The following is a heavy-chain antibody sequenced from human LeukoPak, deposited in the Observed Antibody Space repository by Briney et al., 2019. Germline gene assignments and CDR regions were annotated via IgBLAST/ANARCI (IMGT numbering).Heavy chain of an antibody. V-gene: IGHV3-74*01. J-gene: IGHJ3*02. CDR1: GFTFGTFW. CDR3: AKGYGGNEFSRGNAFDI. CDR2: INTDGSDT. D-gene: IGHD4-23*01. Sequence: GGSLRLSCAASGFTFGTFWMHWVRQAPGKGLVWVSRINTDGSDTTYADSVKGRFTISRDDSKNTLYLQMNTLRAEDTAVYYCAKGYGGNEFSRGNAFDIWGQGTMVTVSS.